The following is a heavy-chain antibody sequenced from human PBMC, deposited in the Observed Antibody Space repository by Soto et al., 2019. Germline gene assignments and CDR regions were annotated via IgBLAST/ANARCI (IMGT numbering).Heavy chain of an antibody. CDR2: ISGSGGST. CDR3: AKHSSSWYSSPFDP. Sequence: PGGSLRLSCAASGFTFSIYAMSWVRQAPGKGLEWVSAISGSGGSTYYADSVKGRFTISRDNSKNTLYLQMNSLRAEDTAVYYCAKHSSSWYSSPFDPWGQGTLVTVSS. V-gene: IGHV3-23*01. J-gene: IGHJ5*02. D-gene: IGHD6-13*01. CDR1: GFTFSIYA.